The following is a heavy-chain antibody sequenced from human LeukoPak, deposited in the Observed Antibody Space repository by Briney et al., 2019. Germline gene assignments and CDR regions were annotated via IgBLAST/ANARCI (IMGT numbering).Heavy chain of an antibody. CDR1: GFTFSGYA. CDR3: AKQVGDFWSGYPFDY. V-gene: IGHV3-23*01. D-gene: IGHD3-3*01. J-gene: IGHJ4*02. Sequence: GGSLRLSCVASGFTFSGYAMSWVRQAPGKGLEWVSAISGSGGSTYYADSVKGRFTISRDNSKNTLYLQMNSLRAEDTAVYYCAKQVGDFWSGYPFDYWGQGTMVTVCS. CDR2: ISGSGGST.